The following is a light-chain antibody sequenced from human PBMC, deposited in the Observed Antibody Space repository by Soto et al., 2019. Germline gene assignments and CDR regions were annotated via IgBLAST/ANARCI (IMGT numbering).Light chain of an antibody. CDR1: QSVNSY. CDR3: QQRSDWPPFT. J-gene: IGKJ3*01. Sequence: EIVLTQSPATLSLSPGERATLSCRASQSVNSYLAWYQQKPGQAPRLLIYDASNRATGIPARFSGSGSGTDFTLTISSLEPEDFAVYYCQQRSDWPPFTFGPGTNVDIK. CDR2: DAS. V-gene: IGKV3-11*01.